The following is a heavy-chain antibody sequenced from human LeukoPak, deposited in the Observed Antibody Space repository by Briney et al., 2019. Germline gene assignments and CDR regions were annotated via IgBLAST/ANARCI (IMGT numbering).Heavy chain of an antibody. CDR1: GFTFNNYG. J-gene: IGHJ4*02. Sequence: PGGSLRLSCAASGFTFNNYGMNWVRQAPGKGLEWVSSISSSSSYIYYADSVKGRFTISRDNAKNSLYLQMNSLRAEDTAVYYCARGTSSSFDYWGQGTLVTVSS. CDR3: ARGTSSSFDY. CDR2: ISSSSSYI. D-gene: IGHD6-13*01. V-gene: IGHV3-21*01.